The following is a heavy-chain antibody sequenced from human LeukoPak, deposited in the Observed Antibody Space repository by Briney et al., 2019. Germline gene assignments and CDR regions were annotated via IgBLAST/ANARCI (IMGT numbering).Heavy chain of an antibody. V-gene: IGHV4-34*01. Sequence: PSETLSLTCAVYGGSFSGYYWSWTRQPPGKGLEWIGEINHSGSTNYNPSLKSRVTISVDTSKNQFSLKLSSVTAADTAVYYCARIVWVPAAILDYWGQGTLVTVSS. CDR2: INHSGST. D-gene: IGHD2-2*01. CDR1: GGSFSGYY. CDR3: ARIVWVPAAILDY. J-gene: IGHJ4*02.